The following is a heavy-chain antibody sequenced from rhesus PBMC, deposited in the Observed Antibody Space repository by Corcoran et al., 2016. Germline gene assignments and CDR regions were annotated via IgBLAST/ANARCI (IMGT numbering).Heavy chain of an antibody. CDR3: ARIRPYRFAFDF. D-gene: IGHD1-1*01. CDR1: GGSISRNY. J-gene: IGHJ3*01. Sequence: QVQLQESGPGLVKPSETLSLTCAVSGGSISRNYWCWIRQPPGKGLEWIGRIYGSGGSADYNTSLRSRVTISTDTSKNQFSLKLSSVTAADTAVYYCARIRPYRFAFDFWGQGLRVTVSS. V-gene: IGHV4-160*01. CDR2: IYGSGGSA.